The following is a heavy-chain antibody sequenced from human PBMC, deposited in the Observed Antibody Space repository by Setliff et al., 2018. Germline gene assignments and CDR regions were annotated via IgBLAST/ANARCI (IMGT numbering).Heavy chain of an antibody. Sequence: TSETLSLTCTVSGDSISSGSYYWTWIRQPAGKGLEWIGHFHTGGSTNYNRPLRSRVSISVDTSKNQFSLKLSSVTAADTATYYCARAGPTVTFFRVLVISWWDPWGQGSLVTVSS. D-gene: IGHD3-3*01. J-gene: IGHJ5*02. V-gene: IGHV4-61*09. CDR2: FHTGGST. CDR3: ARAGPTVTFFRVLVISWWDP. CDR1: GDSISSGSYY.